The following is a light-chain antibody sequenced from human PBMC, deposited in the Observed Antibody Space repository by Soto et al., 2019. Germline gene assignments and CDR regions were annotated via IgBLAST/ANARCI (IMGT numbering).Light chain of an antibody. J-gene: IGLJ3*02. CDR3: QTWGSGFVV. CDR1: SGHSSKA. V-gene: IGLV4-69*01. Sequence: QLVLTQSPSASASLGASVKLTCTLSSGHSSKAIAWHQQQPEKGPRYLMKLNSDGSHSKGAGIPDRFSGSSSGAERYLTISSLQSEDEAGYYCQTWGSGFVVFGGGTKLTVL. CDR2: LNSDGSH.